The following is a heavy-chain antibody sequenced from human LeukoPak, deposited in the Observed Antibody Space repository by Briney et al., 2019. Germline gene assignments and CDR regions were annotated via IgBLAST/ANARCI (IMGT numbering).Heavy chain of an antibody. CDR1: GFTFSSHW. D-gene: IGHD4-17*01. V-gene: IGHV3-74*01. CDR3: ARETTAPGNYFDS. Sequence: GGSLRLSCAASGFTFSSHWMHWVRQTPGKGLVWVSRISSDASTINCADSVKGRFTISRDNAKNTLYLQMISLRAEDTAVYYCARETTAPGNYFDSWGQGTLVTVSS. J-gene: IGHJ4*02. CDR2: ISSDASTI.